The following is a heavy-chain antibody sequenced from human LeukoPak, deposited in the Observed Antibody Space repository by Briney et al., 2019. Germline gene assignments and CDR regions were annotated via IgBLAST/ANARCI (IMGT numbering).Heavy chain of an antibody. CDR3: AKDLHDYGDSRSDY. CDR2: ISGSGYST. D-gene: IGHD4-17*01. Sequence: GGSLRLSCAASGFTFSSYAMSWVRQAPGKGLEWVSGISGSGYSTYFADSVKGRFTISRDNSKNTLYPQMNSLRAEDTAVYYCAKDLHDYGDSRSDYWGQGTLVTVSS. J-gene: IGHJ4*02. V-gene: IGHV3-23*01. CDR1: GFTFSSYA.